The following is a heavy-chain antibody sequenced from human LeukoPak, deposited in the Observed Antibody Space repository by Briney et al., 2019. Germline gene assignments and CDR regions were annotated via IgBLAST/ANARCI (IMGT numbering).Heavy chain of an antibody. V-gene: IGHV1-46*01. CDR1: GYTFTSYY. CDR2: INPSGGST. J-gene: IGHJ6*03. D-gene: IGHD6-6*01. Sequence: ASVKVSCKASGYTFTSYYMHWVRQAPGQGLEWMGIINPSGGSTSYAQKFQGRVTMTRDMSTSTVYMELSSLRSEDTAVYYCARDLVAGDYYYYYMDVWGKGTTVTVSS. CDR3: ARDLVAGDYYYYYMDV.